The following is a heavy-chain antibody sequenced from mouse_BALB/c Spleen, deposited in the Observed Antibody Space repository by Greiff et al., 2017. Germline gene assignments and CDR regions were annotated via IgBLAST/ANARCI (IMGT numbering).Heavy chain of an antibody. V-gene: IGHV5-6-5*01. Sequence: EVMLVESGGGLVKPGGSLKLSCAASGFTFSSYAMSWVRQTPEKRLEWVASISSGGSTYYPDSVKGRFTISRDNARNILYLQMSSLRSEDTAMYYCARLWGDYWGQGTSVTVSS. CDR2: ISSGGST. CDR3: ARLWGDY. D-gene: IGHD1-1*02. CDR1: GFTFSSYA. J-gene: IGHJ4*01.